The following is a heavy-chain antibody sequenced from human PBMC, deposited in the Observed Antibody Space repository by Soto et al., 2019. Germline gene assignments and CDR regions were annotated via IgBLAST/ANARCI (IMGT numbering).Heavy chain of an antibody. J-gene: IGHJ4*02. CDR1: GFIFSDHG. D-gene: IGHD6-6*01. V-gene: IGHV3-23*01. CDR2: ISGSVGST. Sequence: EVQLLESGGGFVQPGGSLRLSCTASGFIFSDHGMHWVRQAPGKGLEWVASISGSVGSTFYADSVKGRFTISRDNYLNTLYLQLNSLRAEDTAVYYCAKDRTIASRTFDSWGQGALVTVSS. CDR3: AKDRTIASRTFDS.